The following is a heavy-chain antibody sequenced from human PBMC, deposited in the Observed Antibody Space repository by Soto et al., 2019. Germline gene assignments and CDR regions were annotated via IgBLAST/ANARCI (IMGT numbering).Heavy chain of an antibody. CDR3: AKDGDIVVVPAAIRFHPLDY. CDR1: GFTFSSYG. CDR2: ISYDGSNK. V-gene: IGHV3-30*18. Sequence: QTGGSLRLSCAASGFTFSSYGMHWVRQAPGKGLEWVAVISYDGSNKYYADSVKGRFTISRDNSKNTLYLQMNSLRAEDTAVYYCAKDGDIVVVPAAIRFHPLDYWGQGTLVTVSS. D-gene: IGHD2-2*01. J-gene: IGHJ4*02.